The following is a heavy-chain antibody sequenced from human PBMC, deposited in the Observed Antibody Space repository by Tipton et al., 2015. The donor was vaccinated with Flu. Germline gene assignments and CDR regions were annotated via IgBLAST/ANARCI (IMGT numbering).Heavy chain of an antibody. CDR2: IWYDGSNK. Sequence: SLRLSCAASGFTFSSYGMHWVRQAPGKGLEWVAVIWYDGSNKYYADSVKGRFTISRDNSKNTLYLQMNSLRAEDTAVYYCARGRSYYYDSSGDLWYFDYWGQGTPVTVSS. J-gene: IGHJ4*02. CDR3: ARGRSYYYDSSGDLWYFDY. CDR1: GFTFSSYG. V-gene: IGHV3-33*01. D-gene: IGHD3-22*01.